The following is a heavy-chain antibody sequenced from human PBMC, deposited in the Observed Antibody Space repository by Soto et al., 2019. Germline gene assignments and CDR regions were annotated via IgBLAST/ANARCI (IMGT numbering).Heavy chain of an antibody. CDR2: MNPINGAT. V-gene: IGHV1-8*02. CDR3: GRGPSPRAPAGSTPYYYAMDV. CDR1: GYDFTAYD. J-gene: IGHJ6*02. D-gene: IGHD2-15*01. Sequence: ASVKVSCKTSGYDFTAYDINWVRQASGQGLEWMGWMNPINGATGSARRFQGRVSMTRNTATGTAYLELTSLRSDDTGVYYCGRGPSPRAPAGSTPYYYAMDVWGQGTTVTVSS.